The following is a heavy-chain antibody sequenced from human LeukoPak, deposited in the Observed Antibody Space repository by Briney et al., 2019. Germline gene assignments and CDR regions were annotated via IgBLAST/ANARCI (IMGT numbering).Heavy chain of an antibody. CDR3: ARDLVTVTKGFDI. Sequence: PSETLSLTCAVSDDSFSRHYWTWIRQPPGKGLEGIGYISYIGSTNYNPSLKSRVTISIDTSKNQFSLKLSSVTAADTAVYYCARDLVTVTKGFDIWGQGTMVSVSS. V-gene: IGHV4-59*11. CDR1: DDSFSRHY. J-gene: IGHJ3*02. D-gene: IGHD4-17*01. CDR2: ISYIGST.